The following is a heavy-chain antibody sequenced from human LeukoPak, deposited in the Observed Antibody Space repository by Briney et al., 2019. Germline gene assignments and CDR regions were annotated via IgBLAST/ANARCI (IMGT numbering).Heavy chain of an antibody. CDR2: IYYSGST. D-gene: IGHD6-13*01. Sequence: SETLSLTCTVSGGSISSYYWSWIRQPPGKGLEWIGYIYYSGSTNYNPSLKSRVTISVDTSKNQFSLKLSSVTAADTAVYYCARDPKGYSSSWYSHNWFDPWGQGTLVTVSS. CDR3: ARDPKGYSSSWYSHNWFDP. CDR1: GGSISSYY. J-gene: IGHJ5*02. V-gene: IGHV4-59*12.